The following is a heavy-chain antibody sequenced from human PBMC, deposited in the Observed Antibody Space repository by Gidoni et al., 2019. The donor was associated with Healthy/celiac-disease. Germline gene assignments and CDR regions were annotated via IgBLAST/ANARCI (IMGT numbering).Heavy chain of an antibody. CDR3: ARDYDFWSGYYDHDPGY. CDR2: INPSGGST. V-gene: IGHV1-46*01. J-gene: IGHJ4*02. Sequence: QVQLVQSGAEVKKPGASVKVSCKASGYTFTSYYMHWVRQAPGQGLEWMGIINPSGGSTSYAQKFQGRVTMTRDTSTSTVYMELSSLRSEDTAVYYCARDYDFWSGYYDHDPGYWGQGTLVTVSS. D-gene: IGHD3-3*01. CDR1: GYTFTSYY.